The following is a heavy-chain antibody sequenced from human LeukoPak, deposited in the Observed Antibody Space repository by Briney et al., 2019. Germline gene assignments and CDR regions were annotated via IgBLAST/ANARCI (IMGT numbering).Heavy chain of an antibody. Sequence: ASVKVSCKASGYTFIEYGIGWVRQAPGRGLEWMGWISTYNGDTRYAQNLQDRLAVTTDTSTNTAYMQLRSLTPDDTAVYYCAREPSNSDGWHEHFDYWGQGSLVTVSS. V-gene: IGHV1-18*01. CDR2: ISTYNGDT. D-gene: IGHD5-24*01. CDR3: AREPSNSDGWHEHFDY. J-gene: IGHJ4*02. CDR1: GYTFIEYG.